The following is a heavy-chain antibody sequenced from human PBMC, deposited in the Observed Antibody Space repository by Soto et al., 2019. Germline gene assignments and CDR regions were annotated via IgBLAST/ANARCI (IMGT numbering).Heavy chain of an antibody. CDR2: ISGGGGGT. J-gene: IGHJ5*01. V-gene: IGHV3-23*01. D-gene: IGHD6-19*01. CDR3: AKDRIAVAGTDWFDS. CDR1: GFTFSSYA. Sequence: GSLRLSCAASGFTFSSYAMSWVRQAPGKGLEWVSTISGGGGGTYYADSVKGRFTISRDNSKNSLYLQMNSLRAEDTAVYYCAKDRIAVAGTDWFDSWGQGTLVTVSS.